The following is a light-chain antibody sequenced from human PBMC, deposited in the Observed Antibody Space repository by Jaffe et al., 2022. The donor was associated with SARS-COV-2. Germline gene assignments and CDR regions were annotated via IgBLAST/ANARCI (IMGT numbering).Light chain of an antibody. V-gene: IGKV1-39*01. CDR3: QQSSSTPLT. Sequence: DIQMTQSPSSLSAFVGDRVTITCRASQSIKNDVNWYQQKPGKAPKLLINTASNLQSGVPSRFSGSGSGTDFTLTISSLQPEDFATYYCQQSSSTPLTFGQGTRLENK. CDR1: QSIKND. CDR2: TAS. J-gene: IGKJ5*01.